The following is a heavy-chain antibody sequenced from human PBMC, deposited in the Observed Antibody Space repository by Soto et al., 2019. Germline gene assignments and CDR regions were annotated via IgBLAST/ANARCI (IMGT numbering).Heavy chain of an antibody. Sequence: QVQLQESGPGLVKPSETLSLTCTVSGASVSSGNYFWYWIRQPPGKGLEWIGYIYYSGSTSYNPSLKGRVARSVDTSKNQFSLRRSAVTAADTAVYYCARASDPTSSWPSLDYWGQGTLVSVSS. CDR2: IYYSGST. V-gene: IGHV4-61*01. J-gene: IGHJ4*02. CDR3: ARASDPTSSWPSLDY. D-gene: IGHD6-13*01. CDR1: GASVSSGNYF.